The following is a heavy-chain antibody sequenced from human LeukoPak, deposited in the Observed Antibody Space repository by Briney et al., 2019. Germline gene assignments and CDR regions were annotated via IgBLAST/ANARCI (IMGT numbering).Heavy chain of an antibody. CDR3: ARDPLIAVAGPSNAFDI. D-gene: IGHD6-19*01. J-gene: IGHJ3*02. Sequence: GGSLRLSCAASGFTFSSYGMHWVRQAPGKGLEWVAVIWYDGSNKYYADSVKGRFTTSRDNSKNTLYLQMNSLRAEDTAVYYCARDPLIAVAGPSNAFDIWGQGTMVTVSS. CDR1: GFTFSSYG. V-gene: IGHV3-33*01. CDR2: IWYDGSNK.